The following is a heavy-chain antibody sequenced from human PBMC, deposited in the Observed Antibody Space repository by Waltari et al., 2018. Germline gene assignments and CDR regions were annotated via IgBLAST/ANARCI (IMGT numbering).Heavy chain of an antibody. CDR2: IIPILGTA. Sequence: VQLVQSGAGVKKPGSSVKVSCQASGDSFRSYAMSWVRQAPGKGLEWMGTIIPILGTADYAQRFQGRVTISADKPTASVYMELSGLTSEDTAMYYCARGISASYEYFDYWGQGTLVTVSS. CDR3: ARGISASYEYFDY. V-gene: IGHV1-69*04. CDR1: GDSFRSYA. D-gene: IGHD3-3*01. J-gene: IGHJ4*02.